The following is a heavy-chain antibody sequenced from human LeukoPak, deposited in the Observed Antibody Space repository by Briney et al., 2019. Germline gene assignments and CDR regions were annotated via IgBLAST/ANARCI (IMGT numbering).Heavy chain of an antibody. CDR3: ARESYYFDY. D-gene: IGHD1-26*01. J-gene: IGHJ4*02. CDR2: IYTSGST. CDR1: GGSISSASYH. V-gene: IGHV4-61*02. Sequence: SETLSLTCTVSGGSISSASYHWSWVRQPAEKGLEWIGRIYTSGSTNYNPSLKSRVTISVDTSKNQFSLKLSSVTAADTAVYYCARESYYFDYWGQGTLVTVSS.